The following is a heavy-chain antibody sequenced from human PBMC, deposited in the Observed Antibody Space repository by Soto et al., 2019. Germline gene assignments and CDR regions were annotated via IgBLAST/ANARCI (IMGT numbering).Heavy chain of an antibody. CDR1: GYTFTSYD. CDR2: MNPNSGNT. V-gene: IGHV1-8*01. CDR3: ARVMGSSWLYGMDV. J-gene: IGHJ6*02. Sequence: QVQLVQSGAEVKKPGASVKVSCKTSGYTFTSYDINWLRQATGQGLEWMGWMNPNSGNTGYAQKFQGRVTMTRDTSISKDYMELSSLRSEDTAVYYCARVMGSSWLYGMDVWGQGTTVTVSS. D-gene: IGHD6-13*01.